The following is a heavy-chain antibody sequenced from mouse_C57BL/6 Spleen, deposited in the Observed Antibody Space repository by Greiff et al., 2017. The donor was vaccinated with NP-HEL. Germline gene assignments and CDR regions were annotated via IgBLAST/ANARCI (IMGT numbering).Heavy chain of an antibody. CDR1: GFTFSDYG. CDR2: ISSGSSTI. Sequence: DVMLVESGGGLVKPGGSLKLSCAASGFTFSDYGMHWVLQAPEKGLEWVAYISSGSSTIYYADTVKGRFTISRDNAKNTLFLQMTSLRSEDTAMYYCARDLDFAYWGQGTLVTVSA. CDR3: ARDLDFAY. V-gene: IGHV5-17*01. J-gene: IGHJ3*01.